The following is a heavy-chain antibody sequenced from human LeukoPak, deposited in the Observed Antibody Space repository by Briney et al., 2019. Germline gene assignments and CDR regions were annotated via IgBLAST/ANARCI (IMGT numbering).Heavy chain of an antibody. V-gene: IGHV4-4*07. CDR2: IYTSGST. CDR1: GGSISSYY. D-gene: IGHD5-12*01. Sequence: SETLSLTCTVSGGSISSYYWSWIRQPAGKGLEWVGRIYTSGSTNYNPSLNSRVTMSVDTSKNQFSLKLSSVTAADTAVYYCARGSGYSGYDYYYGMDVWGQGTRVTVSS. CDR3: ARGSGYSGYDYYYGMDV. J-gene: IGHJ6*02.